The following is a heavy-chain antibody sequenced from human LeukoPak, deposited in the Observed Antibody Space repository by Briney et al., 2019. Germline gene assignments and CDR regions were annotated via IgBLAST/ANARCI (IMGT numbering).Heavy chain of an antibody. V-gene: IGHV5-51*01. CDR2: IYPGDSDT. CDR1: GYSFTSYW. J-gene: IGHJ4*02. Sequence: GESLKISCKGSGYSFTSYWIGWVRQMPGKGLEWMGIIYPGDSDTRYSPSFQGQVTISADKSISTAYLQWSSLKASDTAMYYCARLCYHDSSGYSATGLYFDYWGQGTLVTVSS. D-gene: IGHD3-22*01. CDR3: ARLCYHDSSGYSATGLYFDY.